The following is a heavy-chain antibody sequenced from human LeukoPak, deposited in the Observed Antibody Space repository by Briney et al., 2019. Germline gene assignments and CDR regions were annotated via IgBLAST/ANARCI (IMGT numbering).Heavy chain of an antibody. CDR2: INPSNGNP. J-gene: IGHJ4*02. CDR3: ARDTPDGRVTKFDY. D-gene: IGHD4-17*01. V-gene: IGHV7-4-1*02. Sequence: ASVNVSCKASGYTFTSYGISWVRQAPGQGLEWVGWINPSNGNPTYAQGFTGRFVFSLDTSVSTAFLHISSLQIEDTAVYYCARDTPDGRVTKFDYWGQGTLVTVSS. CDR1: GYTFTSYG.